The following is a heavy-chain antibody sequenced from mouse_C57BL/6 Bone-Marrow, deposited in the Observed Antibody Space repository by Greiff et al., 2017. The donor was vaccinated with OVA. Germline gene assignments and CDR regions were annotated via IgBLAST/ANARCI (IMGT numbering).Heavy chain of an antibody. CDR1: GYAFTSYG. D-gene: IGHD1-1*01. CDR2: IDPSDSET. Sequence: QVQLQQPGAELVRPGSSVKLSCKASGYAFTSYGMPWVKQRPIQGLEWIGNIDPSDSETHYTQKFKDKATLPVDKSSSTAYLQTSRLTSEDSAVYDCGCYGSSNGYFYVWGTGTTVTGSS. J-gene: IGHJ1*02. V-gene: IGHV1-52*01. CDR3: GCYGSSNGYFYV.